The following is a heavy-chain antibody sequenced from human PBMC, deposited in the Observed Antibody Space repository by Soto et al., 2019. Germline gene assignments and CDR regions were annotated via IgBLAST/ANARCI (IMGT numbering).Heavy chain of an antibody. D-gene: IGHD5-18*01. Sequence: XETLSLTCTFSGGSISSYYWSWIRQPPGKGLEWIGYIYYSGSTNYNPSLKSRVTISVDTSKNQFSLKLSSVTAADTAVYYCERDSGYSYGTDYWGQGTLFTVSS. CDR3: ERDSGYSYGTDY. CDR2: IYYSGST. V-gene: IGHV4-59*01. J-gene: IGHJ4*02. CDR1: GGSISSYY.